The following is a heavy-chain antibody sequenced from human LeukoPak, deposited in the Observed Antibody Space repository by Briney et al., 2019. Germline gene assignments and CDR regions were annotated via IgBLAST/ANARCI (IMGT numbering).Heavy chain of an antibody. CDR2: IISDGSIT. CDR3: ARGRVPFCSGDSCSVDV. Sequence: GGSLRLSCVASGFTFSNYWMQWVRHAPGKGLVWVSRIISDGSITRYADSVKGRFTISRDNAKNTLYLQMNSLRAEDTAVYYCARGRVPFCSGDSCSVDVWGQGTTVTVSS. V-gene: IGHV3-74*01. D-gene: IGHD2-15*01. CDR1: GFTFSNYW. J-gene: IGHJ6*02.